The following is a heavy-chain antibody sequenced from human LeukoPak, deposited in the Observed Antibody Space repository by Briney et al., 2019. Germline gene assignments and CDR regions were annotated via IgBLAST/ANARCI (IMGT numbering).Heavy chain of an antibody. CDR3: ARVVIRGGYFDY. Sequence: ASVKVSCKAAEGTFSSYAISWVRQAPGQGREWMGGMIPIFGTANYAQKFQGRDTITTDESTSTAYMELSSLRSEDTAVYYCARVVIRGGYFDYWGQGTLVTVSS. D-gene: IGHD3-10*01. V-gene: IGHV1-69*05. CDR2: MIPIFGTA. CDR1: EGTFSSYA. J-gene: IGHJ4*02.